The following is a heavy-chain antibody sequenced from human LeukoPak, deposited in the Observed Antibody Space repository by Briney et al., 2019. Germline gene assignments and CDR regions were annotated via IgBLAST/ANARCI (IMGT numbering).Heavy chain of an antibody. D-gene: IGHD5-18*01. CDR2: IRKKTDRYTT. CDR1: ALISSDHH. V-gene: IGHV3-72*01. Sequence: GGSLRLSCAASALISSDHHMDWVRPAPGEGLEWVGRIRKKTDRYTTEYAASVEGRFPISRDDSLLYLQMSSLKTEYTDVYYCVRGLGYTYGTAVFDFWGQGTLVPVSS. J-gene: IGHJ4*02. CDR3: VRGLGYTYGTAVFDF.